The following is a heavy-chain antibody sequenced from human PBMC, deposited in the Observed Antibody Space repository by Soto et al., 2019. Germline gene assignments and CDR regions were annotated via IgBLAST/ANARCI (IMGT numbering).Heavy chain of an antibody. V-gene: IGHV4-4*02. CDR3: ARDLSDPQLVDWYFDL. J-gene: IGHJ2*01. CDR2: IYHSGST. Sequence: QVQLQESGPGLVKPSGTLSLTCAVSGGSISSSNWWSWVRQPPVKGLEWIGEIYHSGSTNYNPSLKSRVTISVDKSKNQFSLKLSSVTAADTAVYYCARDLSDPQLVDWYFDLWGRGTLVTVSS. CDR1: GGSISSSNW. D-gene: IGHD3-10*01.